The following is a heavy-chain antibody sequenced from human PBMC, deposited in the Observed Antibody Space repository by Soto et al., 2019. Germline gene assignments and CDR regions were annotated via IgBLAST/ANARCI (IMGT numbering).Heavy chain of an antibody. CDR3: AKDSNKYSSSLRGRYFDS. D-gene: IGHD4-4*01. V-gene: IGHV3-74*01. CDR2: INSEGTTT. CDR1: GFTFSSYW. J-gene: IGHJ4*02. Sequence: EVQLVESGGTLVQRGGSLRLSCAASGFTFSSYWMQWVRQAPGKGLVWVSRINSEGTTTTYADSVKGRFTISRDNAKNTLFLQMDRLRAEDTAIYYCAKDSNKYSSSLRGRYFDSWGQGTLVTVSS.